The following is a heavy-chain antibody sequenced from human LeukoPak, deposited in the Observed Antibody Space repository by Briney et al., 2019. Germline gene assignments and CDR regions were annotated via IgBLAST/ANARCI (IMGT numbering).Heavy chain of an antibody. D-gene: IGHD4-17*01. CDR3: ATYFYGEYGSYYFDY. Sequence: SETLSLTCAVSGGSISSSYWWSWARQPPGKGLEWIGEIYHSGTANYNPSLQSRVTMSVDKSKNQFSLKLSSVTAADTAVYYCATYFYGEYGSYYFDYWGQGTLVTVSS. J-gene: IGHJ4*02. V-gene: IGHV4-4*02. CDR1: GGSISSSYW. CDR2: IYHSGTA.